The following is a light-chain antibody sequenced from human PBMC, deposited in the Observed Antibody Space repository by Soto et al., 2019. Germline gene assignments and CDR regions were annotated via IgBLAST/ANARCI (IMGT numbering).Light chain of an antibody. CDR1: ESVTNY. V-gene: IGKV3-11*01. Sequence: EIVLTQSPATLSSFPGDRVTLSCRASESVTNYLAWYQQKPGQAPRLLVYDVSNRATGIPARFSGGGSGTDFTLTISNLEPEDFAVYYCQQRSDWPWTFGQGTKVDI. CDR3: QQRSDWPWT. CDR2: DVS. J-gene: IGKJ1*01.